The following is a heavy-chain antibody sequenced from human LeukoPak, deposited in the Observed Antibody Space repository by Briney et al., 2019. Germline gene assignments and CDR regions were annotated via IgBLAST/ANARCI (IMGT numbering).Heavy chain of an antibody. CDR2: IIPIFGTA. CDR1: GGTFSSYA. J-gene: IGHJ4*02. D-gene: IGHD1-26*01. V-gene: IGHV1-69*13. CDR3: ARAGDRIVGATYWGFDY. Sequence: SVKVSCKASGGTFSSYAISWVRLAPGQGLEWMGGIIPIFGTANYAQKFQGRVTLTADESTSTAYMELSSLRSEDTAVYYCARAGDRIVGATYWGFDYWGQGTLVTVSS.